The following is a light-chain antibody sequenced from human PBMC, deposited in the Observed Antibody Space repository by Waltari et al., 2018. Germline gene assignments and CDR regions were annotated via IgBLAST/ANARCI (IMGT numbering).Light chain of an antibody. V-gene: IGKV1-39*01. CDR1: QSVSNY. CDR2: ATS. J-gene: IGKJ1*01. Sequence: DIQMTQSTSSQSASVGDRVTITCRASQSVSNYFNWYQQKSGTAPKLLIYATSSLQSGVPARFRGTGSGTDFTLTISSLQPEEFETYYCQPSYTTPPTFGHGTTLEIK. CDR3: QPSYTTPPT.